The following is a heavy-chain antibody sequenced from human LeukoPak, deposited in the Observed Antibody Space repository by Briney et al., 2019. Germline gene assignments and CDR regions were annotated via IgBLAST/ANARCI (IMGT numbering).Heavy chain of an antibody. CDR2: IKQDGSEK. V-gene: IGHV3-7*01. Sequence: GGSLRLSCAASGFTFSSYWMSWVRQAPGKGLEWVANIKQDGSEKYYVDSVKGRFTISRDNAKNSLYLQMNSLRAEDTAVYYCARDRYFIAVAGFDYWGQGTLVTVSS. CDR3: ARDRYFIAVAGFDY. J-gene: IGHJ4*02. D-gene: IGHD6-19*01. CDR1: GFTFSSYW.